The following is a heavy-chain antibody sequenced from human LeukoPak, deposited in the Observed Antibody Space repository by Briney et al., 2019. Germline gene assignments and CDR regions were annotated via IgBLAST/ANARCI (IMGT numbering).Heavy chain of an antibody. Sequence: SETLSLTCGVSGFSISSGYYWGWIRQPPGKGLEWIGYIYYSGNTNYNPSLKSRVTMSLDMSKNQFSLRLTSVTAADTAVYYCAREDSGTSIDYWGQGTLVTVSS. CDR1: GFSISSGYY. J-gene: IGHJ4*01. D-gene: IGHD1-26*01. CDR2: IYYSGNT. V-gene: IGHV4-38-2*01. CDR3: AREDSGTSIDY.